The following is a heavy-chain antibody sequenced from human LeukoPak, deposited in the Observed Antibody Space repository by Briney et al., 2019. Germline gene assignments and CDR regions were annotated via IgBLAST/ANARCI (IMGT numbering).Heavy chain of an antibody. CDR1: GGSISSYF. CDR3: ARGTGWFDP. CDR2: IFYSGST. V-gene: IGHV4-59*01. Sequence: SETLSLTCTVSGGSISSYFWNWIRQPPGKGLEWIGYIFYSGSTNYNPSLKSRVTISVDTSKNQFSLNLSSVTAADTAVYYCARGTGWFDPWGQGTLVTVSS. D-gene: IGHD1-14*01. J-gene: IGHJ5*02.